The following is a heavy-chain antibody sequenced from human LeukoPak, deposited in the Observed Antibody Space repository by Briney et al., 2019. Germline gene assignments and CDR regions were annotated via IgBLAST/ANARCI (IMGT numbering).Heavy chain of an antibody. V-gene: IGHV3-7*04. D-gene: IGHD5-18*01. CDR2: IKLDGSEK. CDR1: GLTFSSYW. Sequence: GGSLRLSCAASGLTFSSYWMSWVRQAPGKGLEWVANIKLDGSEKYYVDSVKGRFTISRDNAKNSLYLQMNSLRAEDTAVYYCARGYTCGYWGQGTLVIVSS. CDR3: ARGYTCGY. J-gene: IGHJ4*02.